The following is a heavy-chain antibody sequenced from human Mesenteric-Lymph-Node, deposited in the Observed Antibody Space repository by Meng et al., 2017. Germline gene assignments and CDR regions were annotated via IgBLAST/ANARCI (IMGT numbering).Heavy chain of an antibody. V-gene: IGHV1-46*01. CDR1: GYTFTSYY. Sequence: ASVKVSCKASGYTFTSYYMHWVRQAPGQGLEWMGIINPSGGSTSYAQKFQGRVTMTRDTSTSTVYMELSSLRSEDTAVYYCARGYDFWSGYYGPHLGYWGQGTLVTVSS. D-gene: IGHD3-3*01. J-gene: IGHJ4*02. CDR3: ARGYDFWSGYYGPHLGY. CDR2: INPSGGST.